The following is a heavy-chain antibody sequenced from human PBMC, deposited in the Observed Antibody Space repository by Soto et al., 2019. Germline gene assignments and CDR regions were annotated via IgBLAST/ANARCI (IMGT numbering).Heavy chain of an antibody. J-gene: IGHJ3*02. CDR3: ARFVYDFWSGEPIGYAFDI. CDR1: GGSISSSNW. V-gene: IGHV4-4*02. Sequence: PSETLSLTCAVSGGSISSSNWWSWVRQPPGKGLEWIGEIYHSGSTNYNPSLKSRVTISVDKSKNQFSLKLSSVTAADTAVYYCARFVYDFWSGEPIGYAFDIWGQGTMVTVSS. D-gene: IGHD3-3*01. CDR2: IYHSGST.